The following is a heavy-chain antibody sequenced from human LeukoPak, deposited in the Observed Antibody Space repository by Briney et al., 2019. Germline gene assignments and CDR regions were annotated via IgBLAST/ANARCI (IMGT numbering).Heavy chain of an antibody. J-gene: IGHJ6*03. D-gene: IGHD6-25*01. CDR3: ARGGRYGYLIPTDYYYYMDV. Sequence: GRSLRLSCAASGFTFSSYGMHWVRQAPGKGLEWVAVISYDGSNKYYADSVKGRFTISRDNSKNTLYLQMNSLRAEDTAVYYCARGGRYGYLIPTDYYYYMDVWGKGTTVTVSS. CDR2: ISYDGSNK. V-gene: IGHV3-30*03. CDR1: GFTFSSYG.